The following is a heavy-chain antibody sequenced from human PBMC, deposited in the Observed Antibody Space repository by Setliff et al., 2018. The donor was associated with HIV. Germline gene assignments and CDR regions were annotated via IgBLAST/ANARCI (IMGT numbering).Heavy chain of an antibody. CDR1: GFTFGDYV. V-gene: IGHV3-49*03. J-gene: IGHJ4*02. Sequence: GSLRLSCITSGFTFGDYVMSWFRQAPGKGLEWVGFIRSKAHGGTTDYAASVEVRFIISRDDSKSIAYLQMNSLKTEDTAVYYCTRSNWGSTPDFDYWGQGTMVTVSS. D-gene: IGHD7-27*01. CDR3: TRSNWGSTPDFDY. CDR2: IRSKAHGGTT.